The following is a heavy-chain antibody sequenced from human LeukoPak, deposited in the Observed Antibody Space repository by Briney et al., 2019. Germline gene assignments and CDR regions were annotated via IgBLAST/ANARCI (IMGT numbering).Heavy chain of an antibody. CDR2: IYYSGST. CDR3: ASSVTAAGPFDY. J-gene: IGHJ4*02. D-gene: IGHD6-13*01. V-gene: IGHV4-59*08. Sequence: SETLSLTCTVSGGSISSYYWSWIRQPPGKGLEWIGYIYYSGSTNYNPSLKSRVTISVDTSKNQFSLKLSSVTAADTAVYYCASSVTAAGPFDYWGQGTLVTVSS. CDR1: GGSISSYY.